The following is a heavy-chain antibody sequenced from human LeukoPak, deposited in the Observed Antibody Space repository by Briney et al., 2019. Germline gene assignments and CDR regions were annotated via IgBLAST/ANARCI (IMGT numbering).Heavy chain of an antibody. CDR3: AKGGVTGTGASVDS. V-gene: IGHV3-21*01. J-gene: IGHJ4*02. CDR1: GFTFSSYS. CDR2: ISSSSSYI. Sequence: PGGSLRLSCAASGFTFSSYSMNWVRQAPGKGLEWVSSISSSSSYIYYADSVKGRFTISRDNAKNSLYLQMNSLRAEDTAVYYCAKGGVTGTGASVDSWGQGTLVTVSS. D-gene: IGHD1-20*01.